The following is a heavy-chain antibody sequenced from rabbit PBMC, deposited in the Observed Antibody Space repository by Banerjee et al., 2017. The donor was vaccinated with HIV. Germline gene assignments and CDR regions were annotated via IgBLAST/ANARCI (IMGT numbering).Heavy chain of an antibody. CDR1: GFSFSSNYW. V-gene: IGHV1S45*01. D-gene: IGHD4-1*01. CDR3: ARDLAGVIGWNFNL. J-gene: IGHJ4*01. Sequence: QGQLVESGGGLVQPEGSLTLTCTASGFSFSSNYWICWVRQAPGKGLEWIACIYTGSSGSTYYASWAKGRFTISKTSSTTVTLQMTSLTAADTATYFCARDLAGVIGWNFNLWGQGTLVTVS. CDR2: IYTGSSGST.